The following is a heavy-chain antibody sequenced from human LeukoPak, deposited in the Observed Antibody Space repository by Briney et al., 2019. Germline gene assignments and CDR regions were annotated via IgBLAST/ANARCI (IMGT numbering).Heavy chain of an antibody. CDR2: IIPIFGTA. CDR3: ARNMVRGVIITSNWFDP. D-gene: IGHD3-10*01. V-gene: IGHV1-69*05. J-gene: IGHJ5*02. CDR1: GGTFSSYA. Sequence: SVKVSCKASGGTFSSYAISWVRQAPGQGLEWMGGIIPIFGTANYAQKFQGRVTMTRNTSISTAYMELSSLRSEDTAVYYCARNMVRGVIITSNWFDPWGQGTLVTVSS.